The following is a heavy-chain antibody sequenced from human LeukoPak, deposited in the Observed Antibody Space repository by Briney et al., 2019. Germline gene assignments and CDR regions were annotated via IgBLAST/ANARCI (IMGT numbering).Heavy chain of an antibody. V-gene: IGHV3-23*01. CDR1: EFTYSDYA. CDR3: ARDLAVSDY. CDR2: ISSSGGRT. J-gene: IGHJ4*02. Sequence: GGSLRLSCTASEFTYSDYAMSWVRQAPGKGLEWVSAISSSGGRTYYGDSVKGRFTISRDNAKNSLYLQMNSLRDEDTAMYYCARDLAVSDYWGQGTLVTVSS.